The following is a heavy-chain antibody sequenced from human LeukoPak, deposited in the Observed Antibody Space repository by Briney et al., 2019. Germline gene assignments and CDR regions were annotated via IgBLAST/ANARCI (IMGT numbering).Heavy chain of an antibody. Sequence: GGSLRLSCAASGFTFSTYGMHWVRQAPGKGLEWVAVISYDGRNKYYADSVKGRFTISRDNTKNSLYLQMNSLRAEDTAVYYCVGGDYWGQGTLVTVSS. J-gene: IGHJ4*02. V-gene: IGHV3-30*03. CDR1: GFTFSTYG. CDR3: VGGDY. CDR2: ISYDGRNK.